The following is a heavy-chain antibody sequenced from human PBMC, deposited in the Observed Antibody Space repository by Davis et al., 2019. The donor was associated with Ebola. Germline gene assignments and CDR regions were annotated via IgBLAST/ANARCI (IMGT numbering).Heavy chain of an antibody. CDR1: GFTFSNNA. Sequence: PGGSLRLSCAASGFTFSNNAMTWVRQAPGKGLEWVSLISGSGINTYYADSVKGRFTISRDNSKSTLYLEMSSLRDEDTAVYYCAKTSDVRSGYYWYFDLWGRGTLVTVSS. D-gene: IGHD3-3*01. V-gene: IGHV3-23*01. J-gene: IGHJ2*01. CDR2: ISGSGINT. CDR3: AKTSDVRSGYYWYFDL.